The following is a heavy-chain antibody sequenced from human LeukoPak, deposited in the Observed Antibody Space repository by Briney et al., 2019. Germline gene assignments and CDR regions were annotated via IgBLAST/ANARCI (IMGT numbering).Heavy chain of an antibody. D-gene: IGHD3-10*01. J-gene: IGHJ6*03. V-gene: IGHV4-4*07. CDR3: ARAASGDAVDFYGSGRRFYSYYMDV. CDR2: ISASGTT. Sequence: SETLSLTCIVSGDSFSSYQWSWVRQPAGKGLEWIGRISASGTTNSNPALKSRVTMSVDSSKKQFSLNLSSVTAADTAVYYCARAASGDAVDFYGSGRRFYSYYMDVWGKGTTVTISS. CDR1: GDSFSSYQ.